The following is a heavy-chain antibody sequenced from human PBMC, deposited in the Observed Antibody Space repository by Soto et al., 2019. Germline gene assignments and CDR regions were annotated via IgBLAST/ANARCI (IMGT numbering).Heavy chain of an antibody. CDR1: GFTFSSYD. CDR3: ARGGGDGSGSYYRPRYYYYGMDV. V-gene: IGHV3-13*01. D-gene: IGHD3-10*01. CDR2: IGTAGDT. Sequence: HPVGSLRLSCAASGFTFSSYDMHWVRQATGKGLEWVSAIGTAGDTYYPGSVKGRFTISRENAKNSLYLQMNSLRAGDTAVYYCARGGGDGSGSYYRPRYYYYGMDVWSQGTTVTVSS. J-gene: IGHJ6*02.